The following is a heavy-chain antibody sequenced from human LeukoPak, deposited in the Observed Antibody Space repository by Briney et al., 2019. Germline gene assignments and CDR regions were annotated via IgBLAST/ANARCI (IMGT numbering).Heavy chain of an antibody. Sequence: GGSLRLSCAASGFTFSNYGMHWVRQAPGKGLEWVAFIRYDGSSKYYADSVKGRFTISRDNSKNTLYLQMNSLRVEDTAVYYCAKDRDYSSSWPRYYFDYWGLGTLVTVSS. CDR3: AKDRDYSSSWPRYYFDY. D-gene: IGHD6-13*01. J-gene: IGHJ4*02. V-gene: IGHV3-30*02. CDR1: GFTFSNYG. CDR2: IRYDGSSK.